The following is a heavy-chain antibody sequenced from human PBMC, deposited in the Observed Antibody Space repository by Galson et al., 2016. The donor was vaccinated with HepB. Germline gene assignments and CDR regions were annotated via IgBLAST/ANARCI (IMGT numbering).Heavy chain of an antibody. CDR2: INPNNGDT. V-gene: IGHV1-2*02. J-gene: IGHJ4*02. D-gene: IGHD1-1*01. CDR1: GYTFTPYD. CDR3: ARPVNRVGTGY. Sequence: KVSCKASGYTFTPYDIYWVRQAPGQGLEWMGWINPNNGDTMYAQNFRGRVTLTRDTSISTAYMELDSLTSDDTAVYYCARPVNRVGTGYWGQGTLVTVSS.